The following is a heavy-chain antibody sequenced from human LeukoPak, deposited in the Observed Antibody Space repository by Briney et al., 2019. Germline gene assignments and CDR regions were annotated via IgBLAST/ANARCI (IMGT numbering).Heavy chain of an antibody. CDR2: ISSSSSYI. CDR1: GFTFSTYS. Sequence: GGSLRLSCAASGFTFSTYSMNWVRQAPGKGLEWVSSISSSSSYIYYVDSVKGRFNISRDNAKNSLLLQMNSLRAEDSAVYYCAKNYYDSSGLFDYWGQGTLVTVSS. J-gene: IGHJ4*02. V-gene: IGHV3-21*01. D-gene: IGHD3-22*01. CDR3: AKNYYDSSGLFDY.